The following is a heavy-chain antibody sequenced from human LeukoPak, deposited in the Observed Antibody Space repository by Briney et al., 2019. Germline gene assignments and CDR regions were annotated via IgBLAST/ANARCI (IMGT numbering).Heavy chain of an antibody. CDR1: GFTFSSYS. Sequence: GGSLRLSCAASGFTFSSYSMNWVRQAPGKGLEWVSSISSSSSYIYYADSVKGRFTISRDNAKNSLYLQMNSLRAEDTAVYYCARDREGGGYDFWSGYYSDYYYYYGMDVWGQGTTVTVSS. CDR3: ARDREGGGYDFWSGYYSDYYYYYGMDV. D-gene: IGHD3-3*01. V-gene: IGHV3-21*01. CDR2: ISSSSSYI. J-gene: IGHJ6*02.